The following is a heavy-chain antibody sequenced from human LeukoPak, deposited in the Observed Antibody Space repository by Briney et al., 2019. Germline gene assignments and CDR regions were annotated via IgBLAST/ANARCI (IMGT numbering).Heavy chain of an antibody. Sequence: TLSLTCTVSGGSMRGYYWSWIRQPPGKALEWLALIYWDDDKRYSPSLKSRLTITKDTSKNQVVLTMTNMDPVDTATYYCAHRLTGGALDYWGQGTLVTVSS. D-gene: IGHD1-14*01. V-gene: IGHV2-5*08. CDR1: GGSMRGYY. J-gene: IGHJ4*02. CDR2: IYWDDDK. CDR3: AHRLTGGALDY.